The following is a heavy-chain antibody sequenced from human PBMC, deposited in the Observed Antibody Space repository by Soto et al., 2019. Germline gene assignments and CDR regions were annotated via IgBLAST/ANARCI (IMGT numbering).Heavy chain of an antibody. Sequence: PSQTLSLTCAVSGDIVSSNTASWNCIRQSPSRGLEWLGRTYFRSKWYNDYAVSVKSRIIINPDTSNNQFSLQLNSVTPEDTAVYFCAKGDNLGPKTGYAFDPWGQGIMVTVSS. J-gene: IGHJ5*02. V-gene: IGHV6-1*01. CDR2: TYFRSKWYN. CDR1: GDIVSSNTAS. D-gene: IGHD5-12*01. CDR3: AKGDNLGPKTGYAFDP.